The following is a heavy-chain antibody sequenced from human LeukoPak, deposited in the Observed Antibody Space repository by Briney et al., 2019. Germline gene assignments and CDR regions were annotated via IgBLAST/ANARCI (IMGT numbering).Heavy chain of an antibody. V-gene: IGHV3-11*01. Sequence: GGSLRLSCAASGFTFSDYYMSWIRQAPGKGLEWVSYISSSGSTIYYADSVEGRFTISRDNAKNSLYLQMNSLRVEDTAVYYCARGLYYYYMDVWGKGTTVTVSS. CDR2: ISSSGSTI. J-gene: IGHJ6*03. CDR3: ARGLYYYYMDV. D-gene: IGHD5-12*01. CDR1: GFTFSDYY.